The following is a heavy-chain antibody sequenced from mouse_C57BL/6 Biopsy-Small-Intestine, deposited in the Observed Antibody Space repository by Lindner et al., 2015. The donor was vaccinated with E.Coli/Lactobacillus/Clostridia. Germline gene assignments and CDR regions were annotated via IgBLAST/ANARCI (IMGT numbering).Heavy chain of an antibody. J-gene: IGHJ1*03. Sequence: EVQLQESGGGLVQPKGSLKLSCAASGFTFNTYAMHWVRQAPGKGLEWVARIRSKSSNYATYYADSVKDRFTISRDDSQSMLCLQMNNLKTEDTAMYYCVRETTVDWYFDVWGTGTTVTVSS. CDR3: VRETTVDWYFDV. D-gene: IGHD1-1*01. V-gene: IGHV10-3*01. CDR1: GFTFNTYA. CDR2: IRSKSSNYAT.